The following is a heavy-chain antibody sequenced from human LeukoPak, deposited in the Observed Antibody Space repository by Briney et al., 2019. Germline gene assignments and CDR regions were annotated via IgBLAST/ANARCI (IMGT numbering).Heavy chain of an antibody. CDR2: IYYIGNT. CDR3: ASAYCGGDCTPYWYFDL. CDR1: GGSISSGDYY. Sequence: PSQTLSLTCTVSGGSISSGDYYWSWIRQPPGKGLEWIGYIYYIGNTFYNPSLKSRVTLSVDTSKNQFSLKLSSVTAADTAVYYCASAYCGGDCTPYWYFDLWGRGTLVTVSS. V-gene: IGHV4-30-4*01. J-gene: IGHJ2*01. D-gene: IGHD2-21*02.